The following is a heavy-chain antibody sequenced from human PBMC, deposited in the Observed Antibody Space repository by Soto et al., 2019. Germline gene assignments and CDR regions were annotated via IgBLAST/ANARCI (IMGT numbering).Heavy chain of an antibody. CDR3: ARGGLVVVAATALHY. D-gene: IGHD2-15*01. J-gene: IGHJ4*02. Sequence: QVQLQQWGAGLLKPSETLSLTCAVYGGSFSGYYWSWIRQPPGKGLEWIGEINHSGSTNYNPSLKSRVTISVDTSTNQFSLKLSSVTAADTAVYYCARGGLVVVAATALHYWGQGTLVTVSS. CDR1: GGSFSGYY. V-gene: IGHV4-34*01. CDR2: INHSGST.